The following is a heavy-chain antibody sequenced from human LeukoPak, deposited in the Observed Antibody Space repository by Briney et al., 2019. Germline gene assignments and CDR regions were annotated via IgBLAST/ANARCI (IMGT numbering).Heavy chain of an antibody. J-gene: IGHJ6*03. Sequence: ASVKVSCKASGYTFTGYYMHWVRQAPGQGLEWMGWINPNSGGTNYAQKFQGRVTMTRDTSISTAYMELSRLRSDDTVVYYCARDRRSDDYYYMDVWGKGTTVTVSS. CDR3: ARDRRSDDYYYMDV. CDR2: INPNSGGT. CDR1: GYTFTGYY. V-gene: IGHV1-2*02. D-gene: IGHD4-17*01.